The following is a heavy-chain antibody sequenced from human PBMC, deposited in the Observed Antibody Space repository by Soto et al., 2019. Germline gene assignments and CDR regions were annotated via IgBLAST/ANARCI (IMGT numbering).Heavy chain of an antibody. D-gene: IGHD3-10*01. Sequence: EVQLVESGGGLVQPGGSLRLSCAASGFTFSSYSMNWVRQAPGKGLEWVSYISSSSSTIYYADSVKGRFTISRDNAKNSLYLQMNSLRAEDTAVYYCARAPELLWFGELLNPWGQGTLVTVSS. CDR3: ARAPELLWFGELLNP. J-gene: IGHJ5*02. V-gene: IGHV3-48*01. CDR2: ISSSSSTI. CDR1: GFTFSSYS.